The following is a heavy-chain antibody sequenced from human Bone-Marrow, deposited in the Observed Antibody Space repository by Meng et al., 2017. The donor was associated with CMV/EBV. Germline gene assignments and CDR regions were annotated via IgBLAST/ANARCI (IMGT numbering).Heavy chain of an antibody. Sequence: GESLKISCAASGFTFSDYYMSWIRQAPGKGLEWVSYISSSGSTIYYAVSVKGRFTISRDNAKNSLYLQMNSLRAEDTAVYYCASTVRGYCSSTSCYPRDYYYYYGMDVWGQGTTVTVSS. J-gene: IGHJ6*02. CDR1: GFTFSDYY. D-gene: IGHD2-2*01. V-gene: IGHV3-11*01. CDR3: ASTVRGYCSSTSCYPRDYYYYYGMDV. CDR2: ISSSGSTI.